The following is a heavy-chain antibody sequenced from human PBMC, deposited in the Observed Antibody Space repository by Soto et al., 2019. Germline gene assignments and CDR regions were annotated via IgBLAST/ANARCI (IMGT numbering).Heavy chain of an antibody. V-gene: IGHV3-33*01. CDR1: GFTFSSYG. CDR2: IWVDGTNK. Sequence: QAQLVESGGGVVQPGRSLRLSCAASGFTFSSYGIHWFRQAPGKGLEWVALIWVDGTNKYYADSGKGRFTISRDNSNNTLNLQLNSLSAEDTAVYYCAIEAIQWRYYYALDLWGQGTTVTLSS. J-gene: IGHJ6*02. D-gene: IGHD5-12*01. CDR3: AIEAIQWRYYYALDL.